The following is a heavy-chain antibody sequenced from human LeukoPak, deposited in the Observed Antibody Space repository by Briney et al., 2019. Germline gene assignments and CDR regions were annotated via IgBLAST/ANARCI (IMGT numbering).Heavy chain of an antibody. CDR1: GLTFSSYW. V-gene: IGHV3-7*01. J-gene: IGHJ3*02. CDR2: INEDGSGK. CDR3: AKDGVGSNDYHAFDK. Sequence: GGSLRLSCAASGLTFSSYWMSWVRQAPGKGLEWVANINEDGSGKYYVDSVKGRFTISRDNAKNSLYLQLNSLGAEDTAVYYCAKDGVGSNDYHAFDKWGQGTVVTVAS. D-gene: IGHD4/OR15-4a*01.